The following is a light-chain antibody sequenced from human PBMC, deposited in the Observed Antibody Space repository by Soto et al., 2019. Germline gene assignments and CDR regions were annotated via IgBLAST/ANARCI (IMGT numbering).Light chain of an antibody. Sequence: DIQMTPSPSTLSASVGDRVTITCRASQSISSWLAWYQQKPGKAPKLLIYDASSLESGVPSRFSGRGSGTEFTLTISSLQPDDFATYYCQHYNSYPCTFGQGTKLEIK. V-gene: IGKV1-5*01. CDR3: QHYNSYPCT. CDR2: DAS. CDR1: QSISSW. J-gene: IGKJ2*02.